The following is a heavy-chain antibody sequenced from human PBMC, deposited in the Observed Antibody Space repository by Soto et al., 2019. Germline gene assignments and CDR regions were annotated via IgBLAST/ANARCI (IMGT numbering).Heavy chain of an antibody. CDR3: ASHLVMSGTRGFDN. Sequence: QVQLQESGPGLVKPSGTLSLTCAASSGSIFSSNWWSWVRQPPGKGLEWIGETRNSGGANYNPSLQSRVTITVDRSKNHFFLELRSMTAADTAVYYCASHLVMSGTRGFDNWGLGALVTVSS. CDR1: SGSIFSSNW. J-gene: IGHJ4*02. D-gene: IGHD6-13*01. V-gene: IGHV4-4*02. CDR2: TRNSGGA.